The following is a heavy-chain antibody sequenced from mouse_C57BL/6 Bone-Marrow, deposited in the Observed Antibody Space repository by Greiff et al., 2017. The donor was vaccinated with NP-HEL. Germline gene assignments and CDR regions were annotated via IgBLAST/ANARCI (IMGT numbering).Heavy chain of an antibody. J-gene: IGHJ4*01. CDR3: ARRYGNYFYAMDY. CDR2: IDPSDSYT. Sequence: QVQLQQPGAELVMPGASVKLSCKASGYTFTSYWMHWVKQRPGQGLEWIGEIDPSDSYTNYNQKFKGKSTLPVDKSSSTAYMQLSSLTSEDSAVYYCARRYGNYFYAMDYWGQGTSVTVSS. CDR1: GYTFTSYW. D-gene: IGHD2-1*01. V-gene: IGHV1-69*01.